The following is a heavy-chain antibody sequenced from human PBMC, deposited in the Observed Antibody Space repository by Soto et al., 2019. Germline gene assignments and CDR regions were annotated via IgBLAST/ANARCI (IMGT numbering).Heavy chain of an antibody. Sequence: PGESLKISCKGSRYGFTTYWIGWVRQMPGRGLEWMGIIHPGDSDTRYSPSFQGQVTISVDKCISIDYLQWSSLQPSDTAMYYFARAPSYGGNAHFDYWGQGTLVTV. V-gene: IGHV5-51*01. CDR3: ARAPSYGGNAHFDY. CDR2: IHPGDSDT. CDR1: RYGFTTYW. J-gene: IGHJ4*02. D-gene: IGHD2-15*01.